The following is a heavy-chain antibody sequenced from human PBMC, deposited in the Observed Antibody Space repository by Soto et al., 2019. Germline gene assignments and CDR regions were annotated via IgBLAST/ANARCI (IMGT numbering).Heavy chain of an antibody. CDR1: GGIFSTYA. CDR3: ARDRDDYGSGNYYNRIDF. Sequence: ASVKVSCKASGGIFSTYAISWLRQAPGQGLEWMGGIIPIFGTPNYAQRFQGRVTITADESTTTSYMELSRLKSEDTAVYYCARDRDDYGSGNYYNRIDFWGQGTLVTVSS. D-gene: IGHD3-10*01. J-gene: IGHJ4*02. CDR2: IIPIFGTP. V-gene: IGHV1-69*13.